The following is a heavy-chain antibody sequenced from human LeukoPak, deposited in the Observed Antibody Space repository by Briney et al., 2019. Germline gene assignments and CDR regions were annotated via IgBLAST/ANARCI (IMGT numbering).Heavy chain of an antibody. Sequence: GGSLRLSCAASGFTVSSNYMSWVRQAPGKGLEWVSAISGSGGSTYYADSVKGRFTISRDNSKNTLYLQMNSLRAEDTAVYYCANTPNDFWIWKAPHYFDYWGQGTLVTVSS. D-gene: IGHD3-3*01. J-gene: IGHJ4*02. CDR3: ANTPNDFWIWKAPHYFDY. CDR1: GFTVSSNY. CDR2: ISGSGGST. V-gene: IGHV3-23*01.